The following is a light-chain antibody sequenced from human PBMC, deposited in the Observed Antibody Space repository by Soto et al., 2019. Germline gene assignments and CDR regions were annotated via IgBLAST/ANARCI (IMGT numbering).Light chain of an antibody. J-gene: IGKJ1*01. CDR3: NLRNRYPPWT. CDR1: QGISSY. CDR2: AAS. Sequence: DIQLTQSPSFLSASVGDRVTITCRASQGISSYLAWYQQKQGKAPQLLIYAASTLQSGVPSRFSGSGSGTEFTFTISSLQPKEFATDYCNLRNRYPPWTFCQGTKVESK. V-gene: IGKV1-9*01.